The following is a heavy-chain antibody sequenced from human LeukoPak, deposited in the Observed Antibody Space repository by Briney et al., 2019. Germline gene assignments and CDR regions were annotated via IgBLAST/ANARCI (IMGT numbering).Heavy chain of an antibody. CDR3: ARKDGFVRDYNFCMDV. CDR1: GFTFGYHS. J-gene: IGHJ6*03. Sequence: KPGGSLRLSCAASGFTFGYHSMTWVRQAPGKGLEWVSSISGSGGTTYYADSVRGRFTISRDNDRNLLYLQMDSLRAEDTALYYCARKDGFVRDYNFCMDVWGKGTTVTVSS. V-gene: IGHV3-21*01. CDR2: ISGSGGTT. D-gene: IGHD4-17*01.